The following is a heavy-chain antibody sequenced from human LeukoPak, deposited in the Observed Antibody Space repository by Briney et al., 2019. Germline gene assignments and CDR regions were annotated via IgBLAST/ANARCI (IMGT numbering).Heavy chain of an antibody. Sequence: PSETLSLTCTVSGGSISSSSYYWGWIRQPPGKGLEWIGSIYYSGSTNYNPSLKSRVTISVDTSKNQFSLKLSSVTAADTAVYYCARDYGSGSYYAFDIWGQGTMVTVSS. CDR1: GGSISSSSYY. V-gene: IGHV4-39*07. D-gene: IGHD3-10*01. J-gene: IGHJ3*02. CDR2: IYYSGST. CDR3: ARDYGSGSYYAFDI.